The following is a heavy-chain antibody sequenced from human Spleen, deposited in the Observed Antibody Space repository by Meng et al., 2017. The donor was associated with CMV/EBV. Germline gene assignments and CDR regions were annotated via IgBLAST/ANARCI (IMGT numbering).Heavy chain of an antibody. Sequence: GESLKIYCAASGFIFRNYGMHWVRQAPGKELEWVEFIRSDGSNKYYLDSVKGRFTITKDISQNTVFLQMNSLRAEDTALYYYAKGLSRGTGDYRGQGTLVTVSS. J-gene: IGHJ4*02. CDR2: IRSDGSNK. D-gene: IGHD1-1*01. CDR1: GFIFRNYG. V-gene: IGHV3-30*02. CDR3: AKGLSRGTGDY.